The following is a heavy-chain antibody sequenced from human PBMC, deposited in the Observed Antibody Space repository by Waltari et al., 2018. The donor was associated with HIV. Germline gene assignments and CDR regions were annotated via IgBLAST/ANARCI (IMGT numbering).Heavy chain of an antibody. J-gene: IGHJ6*02. Sequence: EVQLVESGGGLVQPGGSLRLSCAASGFTVSSNYMSWVRQAPGKGLEWVSVIYSGGSTYYADSVKGRFTISRDNSKNTLYLQMNSLRAEDMAVYYCARDWAHSSSWSRYYYHGMDVWGQGTTVTVSS. CDR2: IYSGGST. CDR3: ARDWAHSSSWSRYYYHGMDV. D-gene: IGHD6-13*01. CDR1: GFTVSSNY. V-gene: IGHV3-66*01.